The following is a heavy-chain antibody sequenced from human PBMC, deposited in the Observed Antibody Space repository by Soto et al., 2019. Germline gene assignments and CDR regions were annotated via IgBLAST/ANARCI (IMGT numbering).Heavy chain of an antibody. Sequence: ASVKVSCKASGYTFTGYYMHWVRQAPGQGLEWMGWINPNSGGTNYAQKFQGRVTMTRDTSISTAYMELSRLRSDDTAVYYCARGDFWSDRQGMHVWGQGTTVTVSS. CDR1: GYTFTGYY. CDR2: INPNSGGT. J-gene: IGHJ6*02. CDR3: ARGDFWSDRQGMHV. V-gene: IGHV1-2*02. D-gene: IGHD3-3*01.